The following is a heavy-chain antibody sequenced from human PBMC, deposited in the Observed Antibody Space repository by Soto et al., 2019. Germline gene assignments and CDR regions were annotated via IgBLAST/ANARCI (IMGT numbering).Heavy chain of an antibody. Sequence: SETLSLTCTVSGGSISSYYWSWIRHPPGRGLGWIGGIYYAGSTYHNPSLKSRVTISVDTSRNEFSLKVTSVTASDTAVYYCARLVFYCSGTSCYDHYYYGLDIWGQGTTVTVSS. V-gene: IGHV4-59*05. J-gene: IGHJ6*02. CDR1: GGSISSYY. D-gene: IGHD2-2*01. CDR3: ARLVFYCSGTSCYDHYYYGLDI. CDR2: IYYAGST.